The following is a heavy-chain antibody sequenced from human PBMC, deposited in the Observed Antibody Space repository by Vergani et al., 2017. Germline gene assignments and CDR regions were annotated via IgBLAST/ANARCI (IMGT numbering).Heavy chain of an antibody. V-gene: IGHV1-18*01. Sequence: QVQLVQSGAEVKKPGASVKVSCKASGYTFSSYGVSWVRQAPGQGLELVGWISPYNGNTNYAQKFQGRVTMTRDTSTSTVYMELSSLRSEDTAVYYCARGGYSYGPEFYYYYGMDVWGQGTTVTVSS. D-gene: IGHD5-18*01. CDR1: GYTFSSYG. J-gene: IGHJ6*02. CDR2: ISPYNGNT. CDR3: ARGGYSYGPEFYYYYGMDV.